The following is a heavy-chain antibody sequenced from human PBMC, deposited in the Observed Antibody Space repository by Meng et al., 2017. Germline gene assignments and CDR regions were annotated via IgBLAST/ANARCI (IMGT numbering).Heavy chain of an antibody. V-gene: IGHV1-69*01. CDR2: IIPIFGTA. CDR1: GGTFSTYD. J-gene: IGHJ5*02. D-gene: IGHD4-17*01. CDR3: ARDYGDYAWIAKRWFDP. Sequence: VQLVDSGAEVKKPGSQVTVYCKASGGTFSTYDISWVRQAPGQGLEWMGGIIPIFGTANYAQKFQGRVTITADESTSTAYMELSSLRPEDTAVYYCARDYGDYAWIAKRWFDPWGQGTLVTVSS.